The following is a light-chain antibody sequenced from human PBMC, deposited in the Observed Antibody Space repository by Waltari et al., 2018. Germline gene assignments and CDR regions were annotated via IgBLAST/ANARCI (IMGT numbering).Light chain of an antibody. J-gene: IGKJ4*01. CDR1: QSIRTY. CDR2: AAS. CDR3: QQSYNTPVT. V-gene: IGKV1-39*01. Sequence: DIQMTQSPSSLSASVGDRVTITCRASQSIRTYLNWYQQKPGKAPKLLIYAASNLQSGVPSRFSASGSGTDFTLTISSPQPEDFAAYYCQQSYNTPVTFGGGTKVEIK.